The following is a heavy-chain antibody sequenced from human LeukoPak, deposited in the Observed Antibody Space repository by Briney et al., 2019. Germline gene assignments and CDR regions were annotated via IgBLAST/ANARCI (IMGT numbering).Heavy chain of an antibody. CDR3: ARAGEMATYYYYGMDV. J-gene: IGHJ6*02. CDR2: INHSGST. CDR1: GGSFSGYY. V-gene: IGHV4-34*01. D-gene: IGHD5-24*01. Sequence: IPSETLSLTCAVYGGSFSGYYWSWIRQPPGKGLEWIGEINHSGSTNYNPSLKSRVTISVDTFKNQFSLKLSSVTAADTAVYYCARAGEMATYYYYGMDVWGQGTTVTVSS.